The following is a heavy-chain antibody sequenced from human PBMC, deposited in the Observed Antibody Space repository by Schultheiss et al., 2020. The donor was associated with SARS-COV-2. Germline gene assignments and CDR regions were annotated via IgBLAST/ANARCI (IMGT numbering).Heavy chain of an antibody. V-gene: IGHV1-69*06. D-gene: IGHD6-13*01. Sequence: KISCKASGGTFSSYAISWVRQAPGQGLEWMGGIIPIFGTANYAQKFQGRVTITADKSTSTAYMELSSLRSEDTAVYYCASPKQLVPRSSYYYYMDVWGKGTTVTVSS. CDR2: IIPIFGTA. CDR1: GGTFSSYA. CDR3: ASPKQLVPRSSYYYYMDV. J-gene: IGHJ6*03.